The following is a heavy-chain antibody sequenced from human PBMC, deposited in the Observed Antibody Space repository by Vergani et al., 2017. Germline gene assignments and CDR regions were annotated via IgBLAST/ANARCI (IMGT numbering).Heavy chain of an antibody. CDR1: GGSISSSSYY. CDR3: ARGRGYCSGGSCYSSGNYYMDV. D-gene: IGHD2-15*01. Sequence: QLQLQESGPGLVKPSETLSLTCTVSGGSISSSSYYWGWIRQPPGKGLEWIGSIYYSGSTYYNPSLKSRVTISVDTSKNDFSLKVTSVTAADTAVYYCARGRGYCSGGSCYSSGNYYMDVWGKGTTVTVSS. V-gene: IGHV4-39*02. J-gene: IGHJ6*03. CDR2: IYYSGST.